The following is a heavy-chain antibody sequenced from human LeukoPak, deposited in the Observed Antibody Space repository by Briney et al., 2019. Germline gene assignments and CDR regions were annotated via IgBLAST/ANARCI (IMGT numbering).Heavy chain of an antibody. CDR3: ARINWNYFDY. Sequence: SETLSLTCTVSGGSISSYYWSWIRQPPGKGLEWIGYIYYSGSTNYNPSLKSRLTMSADRSRNQFSLNLNSVTAADTAVYYCARINWNYFDYWGQGILVTVSS. CDR1: GGSISSYY. V-gene: IGHV4-59*08. CDR2: IYYSGST. J-gene: IGHJ4*02. D-gene: IGHD1-1*01.